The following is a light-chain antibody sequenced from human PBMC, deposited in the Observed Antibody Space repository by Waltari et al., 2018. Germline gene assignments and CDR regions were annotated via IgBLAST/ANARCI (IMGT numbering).Light chain of an antibody. CDR1: QSISSW. J-gene: IGKJ4*01. CDR3: QQYHSYSLT. V-gene: IGKV1-5*03. CDR2: KAS. Sequence: DLQMTQSSSTRCASVGDRVTITCRASQSISSWLAWYQQKPGKAPKLLIYKASTLESGVPSRFSGSGSGTEFTLTISSLQPDDFATYYCQQYHSYSLTFGGGTKVEIK.